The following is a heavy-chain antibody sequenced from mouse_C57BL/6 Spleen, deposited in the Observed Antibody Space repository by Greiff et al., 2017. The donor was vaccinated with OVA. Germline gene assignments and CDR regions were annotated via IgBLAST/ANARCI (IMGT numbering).Heavy chain of an antibody. Sequence: EVKLVESGGGLVQPGGSLKLSCAASGFTFSDYYMYWVRQTPEKRLEWVAYISNGGGSTYYPDTVKGRFTISRDNAKNTLYLQMRRLKSEDTAMYYCARDGSSPFAYWGQGTLVTVSA. CDR2: ISNGGGST. CDR3: ARDGSSPFAY. J-gene: IGHJ3*01. CDR1: GFTFSDYY. V-gene: IGHV5-12*01. D-gene: IGHD1-1*01.